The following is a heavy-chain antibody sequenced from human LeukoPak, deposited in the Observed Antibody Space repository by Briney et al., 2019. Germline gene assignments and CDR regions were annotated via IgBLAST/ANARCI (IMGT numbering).Heavy chain of an antibody. V-gene: IGHV3-33*01. CDR2: IWYDGSNK. J-gene: IGHJ3*02. D-gene: IGHD2-15*01. CDR3: ARDCSGGSCYSFWHAFDI. CDR1: GFTFSSYG. Sequence: PGRSLRLSCAASGFTFSSYGMHWVRQAPGKGLEWVAVIWYDGSNKYYADSVKGRFTISRDNAKNSLYLQMNSLRAEDTAVYYCARDCSGGSCYSFWHAFDIWGQGTMVTVSS.